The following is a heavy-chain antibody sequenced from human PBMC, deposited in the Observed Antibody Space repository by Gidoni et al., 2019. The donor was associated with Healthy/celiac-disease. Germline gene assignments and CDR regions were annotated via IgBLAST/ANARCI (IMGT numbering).Heavy chain of an antibody. CDR2: ISSSGSTI. CDR3: ARDEGGYDYYYYYGMDV. D-gene: IGHD5-12*01. V-gene: IGHV3-48*03. J-gene: IGHJ6*02. CDR1: GFTFSSYE. Sequence: EVQLVESGGGLVQPGGSLRLSCAASGFTFSSYEMNWVRQAPGKGLEWVSYISSSGSTIYYADSVKGRFTISRDNAKNSLYLQMNSLRAEDTAVYYCARDEGGYDYYYYYGMDVWGQETTVTVSS.